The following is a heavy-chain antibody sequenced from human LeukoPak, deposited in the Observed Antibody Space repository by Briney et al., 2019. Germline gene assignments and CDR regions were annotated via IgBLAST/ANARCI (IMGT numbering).Heavy chain of an antibody. J-gene: IGHJ4*02. CDR2: INPNSGGT. CDR1: GYTFTGYY. V-gene: IGHV1-2*02. CDR3: ARGSVAARPYFDY. Sequence: RASVKVSCKASGYTFTGYYMHWVRQAPGQGLEWMGWINPNSGGTNYAQKFQGRVTMTRDTSISTAYMELSRLRSDDTAVYYCARGSVAARPYFDYWGQGTLVTVSS. D-gene: IGHD6-6*01.